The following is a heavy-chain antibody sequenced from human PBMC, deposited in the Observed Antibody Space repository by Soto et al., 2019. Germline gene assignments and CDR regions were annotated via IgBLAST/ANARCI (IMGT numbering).Heavy chain of an antibody. J-gene: IGHJ6*03. D-gene: IGHD5-18*01. CDR3: ARNTRRAPYYDYMDV. CDR1: GGXMSSYY. V-gene: IGHV4-59*01. CDR2: IYYSGST. Sequence: SETLSLTCTVSGGXMSSYYWSWIRQPPGKGLEWIGYIYYSGSTNYNPSLKSRVTISVDTSKNQFSLKLSSVTAADTAVYYCARNTRRAPYYDYMDVWGKGTTVTVSS.